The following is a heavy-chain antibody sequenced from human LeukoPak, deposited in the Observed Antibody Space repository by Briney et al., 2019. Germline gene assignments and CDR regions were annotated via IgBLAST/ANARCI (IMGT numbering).Heavy chain of an antibody. CDR3: ARGRYSTYYYDSRRPEPFGY. CDR2: ISSSSSYI. V-gene: IGHV3-21*01. J-gene: IGHJ4*02. CDR1: GFTFSSYS. Sequence: GGSLRLSCAASGFTFSSYSMNWVRQAPGKGLEWVSSISSSSSYIYYADSVKGRFTISRDNAKNSLYLQMNSLRAEDTAVYYCARGRYSTYYYDSRRPEPFGYWGQGTLVTVSS. D-gene: IGHD3-22*01.